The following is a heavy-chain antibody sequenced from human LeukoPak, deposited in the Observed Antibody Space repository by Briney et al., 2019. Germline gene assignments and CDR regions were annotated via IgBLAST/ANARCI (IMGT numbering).Heavy chain of an antibody. V-gene: IGHV3-30*02. CDR2: IRYDGSNK. CDR3: AKDLGTRGSSLNWFDP. Sequence: GGSLRLSCAASGFTFSNFGMHWVRQAPGKGLEWVAFIRYDGSNKYYADSVKGRFTISRDNSKNTLYLQMNSLRAEDTAVYYCAKDLGTRGSSLNWFDPWGQGTLVTVSS. CDR1: GFTFSNFG. J-gene: IGHJ5*02. D-gene: IGHD6-13*01.